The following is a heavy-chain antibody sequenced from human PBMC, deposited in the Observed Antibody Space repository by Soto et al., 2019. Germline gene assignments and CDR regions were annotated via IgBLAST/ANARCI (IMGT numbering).Heavy chain of an antibody. D-gene: IGHD6-19*01. J-gene: IGHJ4*02. CDR2: IFHSGSV. CDR3: AMSFGWYAIDY. Sequence: QVLLQESGPGLVQPSGTLSLSCAVSGGSVSSSFFWGWVRQPPGKGLEWIGDIFHSGSVNYNRSLKSRATISIDKSKNQFSLELNSVTTADTAVYYCAMSFGWYAIDYWGQGTLVIVSS. V-gene: IGHV4-4*02. CDR1: GGSVSSSFF.